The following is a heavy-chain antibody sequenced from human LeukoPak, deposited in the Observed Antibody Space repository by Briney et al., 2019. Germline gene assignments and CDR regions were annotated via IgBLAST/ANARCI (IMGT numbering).Heavy chain of an antibody. CDR1: GYTFTSYG. J-gene: IGHJ6*02. Sequence: ASVKVSCKASGYTFTSYGISWVRQAPGQGLEWMGWISAYNGNTNYAQKLQGRVTMTTDTSTSTAYMELRSLRSDDTAVYYCARDALQLRYFDWFDVYSYYYYGMDVWGQGTTVTVSS. CDR2: ISAYNGNT. V-gene: IGHV1-18*01. D-gene: IGHD3-9*01. CDR3: ARDALQLRYFDWFDVYSYYYYGMDV.